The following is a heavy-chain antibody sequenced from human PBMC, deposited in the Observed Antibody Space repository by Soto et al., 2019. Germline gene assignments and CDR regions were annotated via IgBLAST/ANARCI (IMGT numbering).Heavy chain of an antibody. J-gene: IGHJ1*01. V-gene: IGHV1-69*06. CDR2: IIPIFGTA. D-gene: IGHD1-26*01. CDR1: GGTFSSYA. Sequence: SVKVSCKASGGTFSSYAISWVRQAPGQGLEWMGGIIPIFGTANYAQKFQGRVTITADKSTSTAYMELSSLRSEDTAVYYCASTLGALHGPIQHWGQGTLVTVSS. CDR3: ASTLGALHGPIQH.